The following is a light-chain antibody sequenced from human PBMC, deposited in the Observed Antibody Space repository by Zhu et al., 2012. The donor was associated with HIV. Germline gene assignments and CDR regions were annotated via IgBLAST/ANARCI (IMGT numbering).Light chain of an antibody. CDR1: QGISNH. J-gene: IGKJ4*01. Sequence: DIHLTQSPSFLSASVGDRVTITCRASQGISNHLAWYHQKAGKAPKLLIYGAFILQSGVPSRFSGSGSGTEFTLTISTLQPEDFATYFCQHLTLYPTFGGGSKVEIK. V-gene: IGKV1-9*01. CDR2: GAF. CDR3: QHLTLYPT.